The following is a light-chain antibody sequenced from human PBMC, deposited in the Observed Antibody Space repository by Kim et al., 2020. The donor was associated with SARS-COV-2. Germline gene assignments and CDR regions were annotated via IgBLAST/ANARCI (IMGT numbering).Light chain of an antibody. V-gene: IGKV1-5*03. Sequence: DIQMTQSPSTLSASVGDRVTITCRASQSISSWLAWYQQKPGKAPKLLIYKASSLQSGVPSRFSGSGSGTEFTLTVSSLQPDDSATYHCQHYNSYPLTFGGGTKVDIK. J-gene: IGKJ4*01. CDR1: QSISSW. CDR2: KAS. CDR3: QHYNSYPLT.